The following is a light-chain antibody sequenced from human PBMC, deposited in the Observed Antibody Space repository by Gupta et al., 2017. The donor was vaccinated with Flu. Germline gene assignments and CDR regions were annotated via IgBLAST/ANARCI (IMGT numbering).Light chain of an antibody. CDR3: QQDANLPYT. CDR2: DAS. J-gene: IGKJ4*01. CDR1: HDIRRF. Sequence: DIQMTQSPSSLSASVGDRVTITCQASHDIRRFLNWYQQKPGKAPNLLIFDASNLVTGVPSRLSGSRLGTTFTFTISSLQTEDFATYYCQQDANLPYTFGAGTKVEI. V-gene: IGKV1-33*01.